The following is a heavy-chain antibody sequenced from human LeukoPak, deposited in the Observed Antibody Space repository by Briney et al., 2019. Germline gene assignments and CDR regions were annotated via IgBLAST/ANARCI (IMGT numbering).Heavy chain of an antibody. V-gene: IGHV4-34*01. Sequence: SETLSLTCTVQRGSLSGAYWTWIRQPPGKGLEWIVEINHTGSTNYNPSFKSRVTMSADTPKNQLSLNLTSVTAADTAVYYCARGPVRLARPYDYWGQGILVTVSS. CDR2: INHTGST. J-gene: IGHJ4*02. D-gene: IGHD3-9*01. CDR3: ARGPVRLARPYDY. CDR1: RGSLSGAY.